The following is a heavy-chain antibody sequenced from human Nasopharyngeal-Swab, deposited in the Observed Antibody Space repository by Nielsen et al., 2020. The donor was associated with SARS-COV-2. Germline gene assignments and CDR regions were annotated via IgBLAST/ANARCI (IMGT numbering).Heavy chain of an antibody. J-gene: IGHJ6*02. D-gene: IGHD1-1*01. CDR2: MNHSGST. Sequence: GSLRLSCAVYGGSFSGYYWSWIRQPPGKGREWIGEMNHSGSTNYNTSRKSRVTNSLDMSKNQFSLRLSSEAAADTAVSYCARDESWRYYYGMDVWGQGTTVTVSS. CDR3: ARDESWRYYYGMDV. V-gene: IGHV4-34*01. CDR1: GGSFSGYY.